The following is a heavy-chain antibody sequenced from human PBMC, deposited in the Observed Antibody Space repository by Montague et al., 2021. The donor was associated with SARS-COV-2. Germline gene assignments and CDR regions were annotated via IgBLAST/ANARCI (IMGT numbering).Heavy chain of an antibody. CDR3: ARGSGWLSRSSYYLDY. CDR1: GGSFSGYY. CDR2: INHSGST. V-gene: IGHV4-34*01. D-gene: IGHD3-22*01. Sequence: SETLSLTCAVYGGSFSGYYWSWIRQPPGKGLEWIGEINHSGSTXXXPSXXXRVTISVDTSKNQFSLKLSSVTAADTAVYYCARGSGWLSRSSYYLDYWGQGTLVTVSS. J-gene: IGHJ4*02.